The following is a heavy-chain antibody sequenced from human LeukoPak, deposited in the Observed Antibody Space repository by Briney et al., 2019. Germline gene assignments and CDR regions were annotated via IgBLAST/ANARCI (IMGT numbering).Heavy chain of an antibody. J-gene: IGHJ4*02. V-gene: IGHV3-23*01. CDR1: GFTFSSYA. CDR3: ARASGWYDGDY. D-gene: IGHD6-19*01. Sequence: PGGSLRLSXAASGFTFSSYAMSWVRQAPGKGLEWVSAISGSGGSTYYADSVKGRFTISRDNAKNSLYLQMNSLRAEDTAVYYCARASGWYDGDYWGQGTLVTVSS. CDR2: ISGSGGST.